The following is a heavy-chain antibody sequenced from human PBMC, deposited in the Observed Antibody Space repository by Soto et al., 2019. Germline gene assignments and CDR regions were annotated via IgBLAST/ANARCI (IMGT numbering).Heavy chain of an antibody. J-gene: IGHJ4*02. Sequence: EVQLVESGGGLVPPGGSVRLSCAASGFIFKMYWMHWVRQSPGKGLVWISRIYNDGTYSDYADSVRGRFTISRDNVNDTLYLQMNSLRAEDTAVYYCAKNKERELPRIIDYWGQGTLVTVSS. CDR3: AKNKERELPRIIDY. CDR2: IYNDGTYS. V-gene: IGHV3-74*01. CDR1: GFIFKMYW. D-gene: IGHD1-7*01.